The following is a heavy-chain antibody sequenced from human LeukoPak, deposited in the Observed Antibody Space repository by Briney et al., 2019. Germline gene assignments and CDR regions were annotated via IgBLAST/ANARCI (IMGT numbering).Heavy chain of an antibody. V-gene: IGHV3-7*01. J-gene: IGHJ4*02. CDR3: ARDRALYDSRRGYYYTEDDY. CDR1: GFTFSTSW. Sequence: QPGGSLRLSCAASGFTFSTSWMSWVRQAPGKGLEWVANINQDGSEKYSVDSVKGRFTISRDNAKSSLYPQMNSLRADDTAVYYCARDRALYDSRRGYYYTEDDYWGQGTLVTVSS. CDR2: INQDGSEK. D-gene: IGHD3-22*01.